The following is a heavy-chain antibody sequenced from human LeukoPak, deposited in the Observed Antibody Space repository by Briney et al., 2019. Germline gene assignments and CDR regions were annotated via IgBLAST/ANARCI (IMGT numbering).Heavy chain of an antibody. D-gene: IGHD2-2*01. J-gene: IGHJ4*02. CDR2: INPNSGGT. Sequence: ASVKVSCKASGYTFTGYYMHWVRQAPGQGLEWMGWINPNSGGTNCAQKFQGRVTMTRDTSISTAYMELSRLRSDDTAVYYCARGVSSTSNLDYWGQGTLVTVSS. V-gene: IGHV1-2*02. CDR1: GYTFTGYY. CDR3: ARGVSSTSNLDY.